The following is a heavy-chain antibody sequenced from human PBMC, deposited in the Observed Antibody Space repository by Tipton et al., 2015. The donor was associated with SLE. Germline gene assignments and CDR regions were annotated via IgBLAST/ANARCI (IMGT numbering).Heavy chain of an antibody. CDR2: IYSGGST. D-gene: IGHD6-19*01. Sequence: GSLRLSCAASGFTVSSNYMSWVRQAPGKGLEWVSVIYSGGSTYYADSVKGRFTISRDNSKNTVYLQMSSLRAEDTAVYYCARDWGTGSGWYYAFDIWGQGTMLTVSS. J-gene: IGHJ3*02. V-gene: IGHV3-66*01. CDR1: GFTVSSNY. CDR3: ARDWGTGSGWYYAFDI.